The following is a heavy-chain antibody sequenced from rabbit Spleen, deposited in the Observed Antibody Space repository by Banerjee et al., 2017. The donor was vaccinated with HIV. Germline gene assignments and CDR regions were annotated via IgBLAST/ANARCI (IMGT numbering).Heavy chain of an antibody. Sequence: QEQLVESGGGLVQPGGSLKLSCKASGFDLNTYGVSWVRQAPGKGLEWIGYIDPIFGRTYYASWVNGRFTISSHNAQNTLYLQLNSLAAADTATYFCARSLANDYTTFNLWGPGTLVTVS. CDR1: GFDLNTYG. CDR3: ARSLANDYTTFNL. J-gene: IGHJ4*01. D-gene: IGHD8-1*01. CDR2: IDPIFGRT. V-gene: IGHV1S47*01.